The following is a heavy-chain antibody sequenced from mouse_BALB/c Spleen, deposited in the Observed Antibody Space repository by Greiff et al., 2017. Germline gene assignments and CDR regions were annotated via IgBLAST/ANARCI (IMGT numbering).Heavy chain of an antibody. J-gene: IGHJ3*01. CDR3: ARETTVVRFAY. CDR2: INPSNGRT. Sequence: VQLQQPGAELVQPGASVKLSCKASGYTFTSYWMHWVKQRPGQGLEWIGEINPSNGRTNYNEKFKSKARLTVDKSSSTAYMQLSSLTSEESAVYYCARETTVVRFAYWGQGTLVTVSA. V-gene: IGHV1S81*02. D-gene: IGHD1-1*01. CDR1: GYTFTSYW.